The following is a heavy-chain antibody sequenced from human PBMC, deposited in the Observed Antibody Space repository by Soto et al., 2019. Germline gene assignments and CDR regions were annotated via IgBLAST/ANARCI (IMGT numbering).Heavy chain of an antibody. Sequence: EVQLLESGGGLVQPGESLRLSCAASEFTFSSYTMTWVRQAPGTGLEWVPLISGSGGTTYYAGAVKGRFTISRDNSKNTVYLQMNSLRAEDTAIYYCAKKLSGYNPFDYWGQGTLVTVSS. V-gene: IGHV3-23*01. CDR1: EFTFSSYT. CDR2: ISGSGGTT. D-gene: IGHD3-3*01. J-gene: IGHJ4*02. CDR3: AKKLSGYNPFDY.